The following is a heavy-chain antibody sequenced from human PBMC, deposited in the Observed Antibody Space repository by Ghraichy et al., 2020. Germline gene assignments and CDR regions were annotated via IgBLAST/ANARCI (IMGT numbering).Heavy chain of an antibody. CDR2: VYTPGGTT. CDR1: GYTFINSY. CDR3: AREQYDGAFYLDY. J-gene: IGHJ4*02. D-gene: IGHD4-11*01. Sequence: ASVKVSCKASGYTFINSYIHWVRQAPGQGLEWVGIVYTPGGTTAYTQKFQGRITMTRDTSTSTVYMELSSLKSDDTAIYYCAREQYDGAFYLDYWGQGTLVTVSS. V-gene: IGHV1-46*03.